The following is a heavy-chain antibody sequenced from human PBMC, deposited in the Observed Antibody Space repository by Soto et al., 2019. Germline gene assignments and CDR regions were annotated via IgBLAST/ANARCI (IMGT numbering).Heavy chain of an antibody. V-gene: IGHV4-61*01. D-gene: IGHD2-2*02. CDR1: GGSVSSDTHY. CDR3: ARFVRSCSGTTCYTRADV. J-gene: IGHJ6*02. CDR2: IYSSGST. Sequence: QVQLQESGPGLVKPSETLSLTCTVSGGSVSSDTHYWSWIRQPHGKRLEWIGFIYSSGSTNYNPSLKSLVTMSVDTSKNQFSLKLRSVIVADTAVYHCARFVRSCSGTTCYTRADVWGQGTTVTVAS.